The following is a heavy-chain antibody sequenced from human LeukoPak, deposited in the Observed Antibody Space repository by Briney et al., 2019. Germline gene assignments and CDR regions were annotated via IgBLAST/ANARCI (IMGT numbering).Heavy chain of an antibody. CDR1: GFTFSSNY. CDR2: IYSGGST. J-gene: IGHJ4*02. D-gene: IGHD4-11*01. Sequence: GGSLRLSCAASGFTFSSNYMSWVRQAPGKGLEWVSVIYSGGSTYYADSVKGRFTISRDNSKNTLYLQMNSLRAEDTAVYYCAKDHDYSTLRQFDYWGQGTLVTVSS. CDR3: AKDHDYSTLRQFDY. V-gene: IGHV3-53*01.